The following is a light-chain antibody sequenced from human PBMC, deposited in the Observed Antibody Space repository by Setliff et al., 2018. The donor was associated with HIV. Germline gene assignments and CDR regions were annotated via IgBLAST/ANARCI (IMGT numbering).Light chain of an antibody. CDR1: SRDVGGYNY. J-gene: IGLJ1*01. V-gene: IGLV2-14*01. CDR2: EVR. CDR3: SSYASTNTLP. Sequence: QSVLTQPASVSGSPGQSITISCTGTSRDVGGYNYVSWYQQHPGKAPKLIIYEVRNRPSGVSNRFSGSKSGNTASLTISGLQTEDEADYYCSSYASTNTLPFGTGTK.